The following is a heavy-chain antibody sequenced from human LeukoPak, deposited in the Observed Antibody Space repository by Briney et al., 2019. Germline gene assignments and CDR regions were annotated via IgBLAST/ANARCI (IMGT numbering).Heavy chain of an antibody. CDR3: ARGGGTARFDY. V-gene: IGHV3-23*01. Sequence: SGGSLRLSCAASGFTFNTYAMSWVRQAPGKGLEWVSAISDSGGSAYYADSVKGRFTISRDNAKNSLYLQMNSLRAEDTAVYYCARGGGTARFDYWGQGTLVTVSS. CDR2: ISDSGGSA. D-gene: IGHD1-1*01. J-gene: IGHJ4*02. CDR1: GFTFNTYA.